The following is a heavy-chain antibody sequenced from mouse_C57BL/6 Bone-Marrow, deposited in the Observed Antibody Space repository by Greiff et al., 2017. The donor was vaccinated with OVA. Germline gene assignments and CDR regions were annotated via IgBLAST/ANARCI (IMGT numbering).Heavy chain of an antibody. J-gene: IGHJ1*03. D-gene: IGHD1-1*01. CDR2: IDPEDGDT. Sequence: EVQLQQSGAELVRPGASVKLSCTASGFNIKDYYMHWVKQRPEQGLEWIGRIDPEDGDTEYAPKFQGKATMTADTSSNTAYLQLSSLTSEDTAVYYCTTDYYSSSYWYFDVWGTGTTVTVSS. CDR1: GFNIKDYY. CDR3: TTDYYSSSYWYFDV. V-gene: IGHV14-1*01.